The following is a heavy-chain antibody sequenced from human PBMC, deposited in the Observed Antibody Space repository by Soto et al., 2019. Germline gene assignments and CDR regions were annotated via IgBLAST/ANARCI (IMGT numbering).Heavy chain of an antibody. CDR3: ARVGSSIATRPFDY. D-gene: IGHD6-6*01. Sequence: PSETLSLTCAVYGGSFSGYYWSWIRQPPGKGLEWIGEINHSGSTNYNPSLKSRVTISVDTSKNQFSLKLSSVTAADTAVYYCARVGSSIATRPFDYWGQGTLVTVSS. CDR1: GGSFSGYY. J-gene: IGHJ4*02. CDR2: INHSGST. V-gene: IGHV4-34*01.